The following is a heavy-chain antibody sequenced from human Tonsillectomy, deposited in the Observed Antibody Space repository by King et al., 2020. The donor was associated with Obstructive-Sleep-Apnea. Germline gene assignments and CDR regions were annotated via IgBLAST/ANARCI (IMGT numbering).Heavy chain of an antibody. Sequence: VQLVESGGGVVQPGRSLRLSCAASGFTFSSFGMHWVRQAPGKGLEWVAVISYDGSNKYYTDSVKGRFTVSRDNSKNTLYLQMNSLRAEDTAVYYCAKDRHGYSLIFDYWVQGTLVTVSS. V-gene: IGHV3-30*18. CDR1: GFTFSSFG. CDR3: AKDRHGYSLIFDY. CDR2: ISYDGSNK. J-gene: IGHJ4*02. D-gene: IGHD3-22*01.